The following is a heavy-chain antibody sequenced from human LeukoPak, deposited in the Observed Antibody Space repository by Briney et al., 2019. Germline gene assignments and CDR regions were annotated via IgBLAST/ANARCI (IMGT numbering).Heavy chain of an antibody. Sequence: ETLSLTCTVSGGSISSSSYYWSWIRQAPGKGLEWVSSISRSSSYIYYADSVKGRFTISRDNAKNSLYLQMHSLRAEDTAVYYCARSDYGGNSRYLLGSFDYWGQGTLVTVSS. V-gene: IGHV3-21*01. CDR3: ARSDYGGNSRYLLGSFDY. CDR2: ISRSSSYI. CDR1: GGSISSSSYY. D-gene: IGHD4-23*01. J-gene: IGHJ4*02.